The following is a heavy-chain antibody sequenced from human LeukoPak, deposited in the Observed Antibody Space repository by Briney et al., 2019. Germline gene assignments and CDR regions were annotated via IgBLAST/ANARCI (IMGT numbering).Heavy chain of an antibody. CDR2: IYYSGST. V-gene: IGHV4-39*07. D-gene: IGHD6-6*01. Sequence: ASETLSLTRTVSGGSISSSSYYWGWIRQPPGKGLEWIGRIYYSGSTNYNPSLKSRVTISVDTSKNQFSLKLSSVTAADTAVYYCARGRSSSLYYYYYYMDVWGKGTTVTVSS. CDR3: ARGRSSSLYYYYYYMDV. CDR1: GGSISSSSYY. J-gene: IGHJ6*03.